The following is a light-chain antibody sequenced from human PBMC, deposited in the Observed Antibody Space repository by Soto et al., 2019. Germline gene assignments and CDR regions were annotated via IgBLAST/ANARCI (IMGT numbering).Light chain of an antibody. J-gene: IGKJ4*01. CDR2: GAS. V-gene: IGKV3-11*01. CDR3: QQRANWPLT. CDR1: QRVGTY. Sequence: EIVLTQSPATLSLSPGERATLSCRASQRVGTYLGWYQQRPGQAPRLLIYGASNRATGIPARFSGSGSGTDFTLTISSLEPEDFAVYYGQQRANWPLTFGGGTKVEIK.